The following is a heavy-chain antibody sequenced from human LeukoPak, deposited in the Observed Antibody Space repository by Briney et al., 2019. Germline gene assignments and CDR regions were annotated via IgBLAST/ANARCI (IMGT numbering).Heavy chain of an antibody. J-gene: IGHJ4*02. CDR2: ISAYNGDT. V-gene: IGHV1-18*01. D-gene: IGHD6-19*01. CDR3: ASTTGSSGWGDLDY. CDR1: GYTFITYG. Sequence: ASVKVSCKASGYTFITYGISWVRQAPGQGLEWMGWISAYNGDTNYAQKFQGRVTMTTDTSTSTAYMELRSLRSDDTAVYYCASTTGSSGWGDLDYWGQGTLVTVSS.